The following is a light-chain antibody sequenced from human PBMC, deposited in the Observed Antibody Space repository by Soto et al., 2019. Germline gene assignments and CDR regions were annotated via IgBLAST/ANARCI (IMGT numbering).Light chain of an antibody. CDR2: TAS. CDR3: QQSYSHTWT. CDR1: QSISSY. J-gene: IGKJ1*01. Sequence: DIQRTQSPSSLSASVGDRVTITCRASQSISSYLNWYQQNPVKPPKLLIYTASTLQSGVPSRFSSSGSGTDFTLTISRLQPEDFATYYCQQSYSHTWTFGQGTKV. V-gene: IGKV1-39*01.